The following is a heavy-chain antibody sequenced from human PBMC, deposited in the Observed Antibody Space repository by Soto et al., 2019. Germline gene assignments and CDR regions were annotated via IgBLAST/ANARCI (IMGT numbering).Heavy chain of an antibody. D-gene: IGHD6-13*01. Sequence: GGSLRLSCAASGFTFSSYAMSWVRQAPGKGLEWVSAISGSGGSTYYADSVKGRFTISRDNSKNTLYLQMNSLRAEDTAVYYCAKDPIAAAGTFVRWFDPWGQGTLVTVSS. CDR3: AKDPIAAAGTFVRWFDP. V-gene: IGHV3-23*01. CDR1: GFTFSSYA. CDR2: ISGSGGST. J-gene: IGHJ5*02.